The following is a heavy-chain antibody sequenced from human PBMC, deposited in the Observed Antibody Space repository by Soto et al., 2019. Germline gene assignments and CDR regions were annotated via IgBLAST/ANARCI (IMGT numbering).Heavy chain of an antibody. D-gene: IGHD3-3*01. J-gene: IGHJ5*02. Sequence: LEILSLTCTVSGGSISSYYLSWIRQPPGKELEWIRYIYYSGSTNYNPSIKSRDNISVDTSKNPFSLTLSTVTDPDTAMYYCRGRVVYVFWRDGCSAPRGQGTLATVP. CDR2: IYYSGST. V-gene: IGHV4-59*08. CDR3: RGRVVYVFWRDGCSAP. CDR1: GGSISSYY.